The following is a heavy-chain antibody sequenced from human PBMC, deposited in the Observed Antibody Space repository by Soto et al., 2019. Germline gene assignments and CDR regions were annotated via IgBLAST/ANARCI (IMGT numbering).Heavy chain of an antibody. CDR2: IIGSGGSP. CDR1: GFTFSSYA. D-gene: IGHD3-10*01. J-gene: IGHJ3*02. Sequence: GGSLRLSCAASGFTFSSYAMSWVRQAPGKVLEWVSSIIGSGGSPYYADSVKGRFTISRDNSKNTLYLQMNSLRAEDTAIYYCARSSGKSPSIFDIWGQGTMVTVSS. CDR3: ARSSGKSPSIFDI. V-gene: IGHV3-23*01.